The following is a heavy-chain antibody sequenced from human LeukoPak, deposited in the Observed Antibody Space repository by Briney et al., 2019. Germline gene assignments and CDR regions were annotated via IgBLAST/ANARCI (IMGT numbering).Heavy chain of an antibody. V-gene: IGHV1-2*02. CDR1: GGTFSSYA. CDR3: ARHKSGWDSPPNSY. J-gene: IGHJ4*02. Sequence: ASVKVSCKASGGTFSSYAISWVRQAPGQGLEWMGWINPNSGGTNYAQKFQGRVTMTRDTSISTAYMELSRLRSDDTAVYYCARHKSGWDSPPNSYWGQGTLVTVSS. D-gene: IGHD6-19*01. CDR2: INPNSGGT.